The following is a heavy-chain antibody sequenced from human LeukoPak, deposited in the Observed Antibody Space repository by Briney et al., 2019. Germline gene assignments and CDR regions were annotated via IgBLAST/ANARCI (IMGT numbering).Heavy chain of an antibody. CDR3: ARDSRVAADY. J-gene: IGHJ4*02. D-gene: IGHD6-19*01. CDR1: GYTFTSYG. V-gene: IGHV1-2*06. Sequence: ASVKVSCKASGYTFTSYGISWVRQAPGQGLEWMGRIDPNTGGTNYAQKFQGRVTMTRDTSISTAYMELSRLRSDDTAVYYCARDSRVAADYWGQGTLVSVSS. CDR2: IDPNTGGT.